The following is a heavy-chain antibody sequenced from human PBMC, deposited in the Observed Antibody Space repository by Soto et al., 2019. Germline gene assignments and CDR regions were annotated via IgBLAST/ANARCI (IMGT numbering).Heavy chain of an antibody. V-gene: IGHV3-23*01. CDR3: AKDNVYVGSASSMDY. CDR1: GFTFSAYG. Sequence: EVQLLESGGGLIQPGGSLRLSCAASGFTFSAYGMSWVRQAPGKRPEWLSAISGDGESTFYADSVKGRFTISRDNSNNTLYQQMNSLRAEDTASYYCAKDNVYVGSASSMDYWGQGTLVTVSS. D-gene: IGHD6-19*01. J-gene: IGHJ4*02. CDR2: ISGDGEST.